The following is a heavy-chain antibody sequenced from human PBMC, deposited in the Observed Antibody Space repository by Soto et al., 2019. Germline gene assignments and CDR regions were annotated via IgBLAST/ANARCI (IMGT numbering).Heavy chain of an antibody. D-gene: IGHD2-2*01. Sequence: GGSLRLSCAASGFTFSSYSMSWVRQAPGKGLEWVSAISGSGGSTYYADSVKGRFTISRDNSKNTLYLQMNSLRAEDTAVYYCAKEGGVVPAATPSDYWGQGTLVTVSS. J-gene: IGHJ4*02. V-gene: IGHV3-23*01. CDR3: AKEGGVVPAATPSDY. CDR2: ISGSGGST. CDR1: GFTFSSYS.